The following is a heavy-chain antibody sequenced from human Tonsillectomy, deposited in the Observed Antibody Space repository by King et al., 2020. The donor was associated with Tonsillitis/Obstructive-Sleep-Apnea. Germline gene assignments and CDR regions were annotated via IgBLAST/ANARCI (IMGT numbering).Heavy chain of an antibody. V-gene: IGHV2-26*01. CDR1: GFSLSNARMG. D-gene: IGHD2-2*01. J-gene: IGHJ4*02. Sequence: TLKESGPVLVKPPETLTLTCTVSGFSLSNARMGVSWIRQPPGKALEWLAHIFSNDEKSYSTSLKSRLTISKDTSKSQVVLTMTNMDPVDTATYYCARIRLVVVPAATYYFDYWGQGTLVTVSS. CDR3: ARIRLVVVPAATYYFDY. CDR2: IFSNDEK.